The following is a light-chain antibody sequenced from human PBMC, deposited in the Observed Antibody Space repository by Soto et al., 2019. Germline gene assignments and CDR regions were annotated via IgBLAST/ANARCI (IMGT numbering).Light chain of an antibody. CDR3: QHYGALLWS. Sequence: EIVMTQSPATLSVSPGERATLSCRASQSVSSKLAWYQQKPGQGPRLLIYGASTRATGIPARFSGSGSGTVFALTISRLQSEDFAVYYGQHYGALLWSFGQGTKVEIK. CDR1: QSVSSK. CDR2: GAS. V-gene: IGKV3-15*01. J-gene: IGKJ1*01.